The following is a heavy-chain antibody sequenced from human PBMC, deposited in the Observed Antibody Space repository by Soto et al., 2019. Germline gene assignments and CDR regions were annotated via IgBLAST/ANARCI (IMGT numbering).Heavy chain of an antibody. CDR3: ARENDPYGFDL. J-gene: IGHJ3*01. CDR2: IGSGDT. V-gene: IGHV1-18*01. Sequence: QVQLVQPGATQEKPGASVKVSCEAFGYSFDSYAYSWVRQAPGQGLEWMGRIGSGDTNYAQKLQGRVTMTTDTSTNTAYMELRSLRSDDTALYYCARENDPYGFDLWGQGTMVTVSS. CDR1: GYSFDSYA.